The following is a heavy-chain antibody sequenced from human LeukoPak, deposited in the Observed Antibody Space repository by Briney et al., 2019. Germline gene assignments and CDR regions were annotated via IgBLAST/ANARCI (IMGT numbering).Heavy chain of an antibody. CDR1: GDTFTSYD. D-gene: IGHD2-15*01. V-gene: IGHV1-8*01. J-gene: IGHJ6*03. Sequence: ASVKVSCKASGDTFTSYDINWVRQATGQGLEWMGWMNPNSGNTGYAQKFQGRVTMTRNTSISTAYMELSSLRSEDTAVYYCARLYCSGGSCYSSYYYYMDVWGKGTTVTVSS. CDR3: ARLYCSGGSCYSSYYYYMDV. CDR2: MNPNSGNT.